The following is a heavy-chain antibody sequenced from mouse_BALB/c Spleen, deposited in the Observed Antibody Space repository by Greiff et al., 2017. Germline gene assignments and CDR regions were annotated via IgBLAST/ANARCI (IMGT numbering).Heavy chain of an antibody. V-gene: IGHV8-12*01. Sequence: QVTLKESGPGILQPSQTLSLTCSFSGFSLSTSGMGVSWIRQPSGKGLEWLAHIYWDDDKRYNPSLKSRLTISKDTSRNQVFLKITSVDTADTATYYCARRGDYGYDVDYAMDYWGQGTSVTVSS. CDR1: GFSLSTSGMG. D-gene: IGHD2-2*01. CDR3: ARRGDYGYDVDYAMDY. J-gene: IGHJ4*01. CDR2: IYWDDDK.